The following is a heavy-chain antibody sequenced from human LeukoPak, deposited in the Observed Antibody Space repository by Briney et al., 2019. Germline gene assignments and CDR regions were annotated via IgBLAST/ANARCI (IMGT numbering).Heavy chain of an antibody. CDR1: GFTFSSYD. CDR3: ARVAVGAVYLDY. Sequence: PGGSLRLSCAASGFTFSSYDMNWVRQAPGKGLEWISYISSSGVRIYHADSVKGRFTISRDNANNSLYLHVNSLRAEDTAVYYCARVAVGAVYLDYWGQGT. V-gene: IGHV3-48*03. CDR2: ISSSGVRI. J-gene: IGHJ4*02. D-gene: IGHD1-26*01.